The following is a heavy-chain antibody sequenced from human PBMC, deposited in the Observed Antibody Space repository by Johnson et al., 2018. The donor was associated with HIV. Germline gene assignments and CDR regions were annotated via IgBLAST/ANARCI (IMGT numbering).Heavy chain of an antibody. D-gene: IGHD3-10*01. CDR3: ARDRSLWFRELWPRDAFDM. CDR1: GFTFSSYA. CDR2: ISYDGSNK. J-gene: IGHJ3*02. V-gene: IGHV3-30*04. Sequence: QMLLVESGGGVVQPGRSLRLSCAASGFTFSSYAMHWVRQAPGKGLEWVAVISYDGSNKYYADSVKGRFTISRDNSKNTLYLQMNSLRAEDTAVYYCARDRSLWFRELWPRDAFDMWGQGTKITVSS.